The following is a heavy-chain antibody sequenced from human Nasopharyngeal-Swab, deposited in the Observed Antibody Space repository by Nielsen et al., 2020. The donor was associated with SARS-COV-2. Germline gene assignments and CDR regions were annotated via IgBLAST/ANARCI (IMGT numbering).Heavy chain of an antibody. Sequence: ASVKVSCKASGYTFTSYDINWVRQAPGHGLEWLGRTQLTNAKTVYAQKFQGRVTMTWNTSITTAYMRLSGLRSDDTAVYYCARMMAGYDGYLQNWGQGTLVTVSS. CDR1: GYTFTSYD. J-gene: IGHJ1*01. V-gene: IGHV1-8*01. CDR3: ARMMAGYDGYLQN. CDR2: TQLTNAKT. D-gene: IGHD2-2*03.